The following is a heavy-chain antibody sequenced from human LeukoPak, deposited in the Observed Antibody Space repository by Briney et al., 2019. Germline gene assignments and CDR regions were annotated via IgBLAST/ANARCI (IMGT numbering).Heavy chain of an antibody. CDR1: GFTFSSYS. Sequence: GGSLRLSCAASGFTFSSYSMNWVRQAPGKGQEWVSSISSSSSYIYYADSVKGRFTISRDNAKNSLYLQMNSLRAEDTAVYYCARADWFDNVDGAFDIWGQGTMVTVSS. J-gene: IGHJ3*02. D-gene: IGHD3-9*01. V-gene: IGHV3-21*01. CDR3: ARADWFDNVDGAFDI. CDR2: ISSSSSYI.